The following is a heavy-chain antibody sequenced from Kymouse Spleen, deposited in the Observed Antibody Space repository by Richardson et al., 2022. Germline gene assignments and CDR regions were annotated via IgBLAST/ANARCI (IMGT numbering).Heavy chain of an antibody. D-gene: IGHD6-13*01. V-gene: IGHV3-73*02. CDR1: GFTFSGSA. CDR2: IRSKANSYAT. Sequence: EVQLVESGGGLVQPGGSLKLSCAASGFTFSGSAMHWVRQASGKGLEWVGRIRSKANSYATAYAASVKGRFTISRDDSKNTAYLQMNSLKTEDTAVYYCTSLIAAVGYWGQGTLVTVSS. CDR3: TSLIAAVGY. J-gene: IGHJ4*02.